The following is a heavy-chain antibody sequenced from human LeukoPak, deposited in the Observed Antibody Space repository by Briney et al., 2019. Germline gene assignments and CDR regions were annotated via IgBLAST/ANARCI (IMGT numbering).Heavy chain of an antibody. V-gene: IGHV4-30-4*01. Sequence: SQTLSLTCTVSGGSISSGDYYWSWIRQPPGKGLEWIGYIYYSGSTYYNPSLKSRVTISVDTSKNQFSLKLSSVTAADTAVYYCAREASMVRGVGFDIWGQGTMVTVSS. CDR3: AREASMVRGVGFDI. D-gene: IGHD3-10*01. J-gene: IGHJ3*02. CDR2: IYYSGST. CDR1: GGSISSGDYY.